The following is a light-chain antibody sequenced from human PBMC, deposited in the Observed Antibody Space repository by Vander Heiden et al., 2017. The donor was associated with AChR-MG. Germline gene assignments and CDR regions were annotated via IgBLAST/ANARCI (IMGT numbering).Light chain of an antibody. CDR1: TLGDKY. Sequence: SYELTQPTSVSVSPGQTASTTGSVETLGDKYACWYQQTPGQSPVLVIYKDSKRPSGIPERFSGSNSGTTATLTISGTQAMDEADYYCQAWDSSTAVVFGGGTKLTVL. CDR2: KDS. V-gene: IGLV3-1*01. CDR3: QAWDSSTAVV. J-gene: IGLJ2*01.